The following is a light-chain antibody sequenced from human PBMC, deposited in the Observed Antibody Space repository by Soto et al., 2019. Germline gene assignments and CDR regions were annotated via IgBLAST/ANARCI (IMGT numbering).Light chain of an antibody. CDR1: QSISSY. Sequence: DIQMTQSASSLSASLGDRVTITCRASQSISSYLNWYQQKQGKAPKLLIYAASSLQSGVPSRFSGSLYGTDFNLTISSLQTEDFATYYCQQSYSTLWTFGQGTKVDIK. V-gene: IGKV1-39*01. CDR3: QQSYSTLWT. J-gene: IGKJ1*01. CDR2: AAS.